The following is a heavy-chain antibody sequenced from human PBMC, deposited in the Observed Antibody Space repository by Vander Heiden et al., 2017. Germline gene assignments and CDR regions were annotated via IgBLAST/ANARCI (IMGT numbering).Heavy chain of an antibody. D-gene: IGHD5-18*01. CDR3: ARNTAMVSYFDY. CDR1: GGSISSYY. V-gene: IGHV4-59*01. Sequence: QVQLQESCPGLAKPSETLSLTCTASGGSISSYYWSWIRQPPGKGLEWIGYIYYSGSTNYNPSLKSRVTISVDTSKNQFSLKLSSVTAADTAVYYCARNTAMVSYFDYWGQGTLVTVSS. J-gene: IGHJ4*02. CDR2: IYYSGST.